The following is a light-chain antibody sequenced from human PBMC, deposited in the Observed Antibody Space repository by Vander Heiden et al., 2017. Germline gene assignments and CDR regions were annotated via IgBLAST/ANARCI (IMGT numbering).Light chain of an antibody. CDR1: QSVSSN. J-gene: IGKJ2*01. CDR2: GAS. Sequence: EIVMTQSPATLSVSPGERATLSCRASQSVSSNLAWYQQKPGQAPRLLIYGASTRATGIPARFSGSGSGTEFTLTISSLQSEDFAVYYRQQYNNLYTFGQGTKLEIK. V-gene: IGKV3-15*01. CDR3: QQYNNLYT.